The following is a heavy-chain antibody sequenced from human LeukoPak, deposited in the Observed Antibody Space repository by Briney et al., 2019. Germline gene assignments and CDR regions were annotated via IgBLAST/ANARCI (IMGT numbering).Heavy chain of an antibody. Sequence: SETLSLTCTVSGASISSNYWSWIRQPAGKGLEWIGRLYTSGSTNYNPSLRSRVTISVVKSKNQFSLKLSSVTAADTALYYCARDSGGATNLDYWGQGTLVTVSS. CDR1: GASISSNY. J-gene: IGHJ4*02. CDR3: ARDSGGATNLDY. V-gene: IGHV4-4*07. D-gene: IGHD5-24*01. CDR2: LYTSGST.